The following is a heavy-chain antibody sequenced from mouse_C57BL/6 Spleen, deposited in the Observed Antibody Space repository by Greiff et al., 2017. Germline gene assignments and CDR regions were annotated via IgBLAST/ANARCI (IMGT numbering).Heavy chain of an antibody. Sequence: DVKLVESGGGLVKPGGSLKLSCAASGFTFSSYTMSWVRQTPEKRLEWVATISGGGGNTYYPDSVKGRFTISRDNAKNTLYLQMSSLRSEDTALYYCARLTIYYDYSWFAYWGQGTLVTVS. J-gene: IGHJ3*01. CDR3: ARLTIYYDYSWFAY. CDR2: ISGGGGNT. V-gene: IGHV5-9*01. D-gene: IGHD2-4*01. CDR1: GFTFSSYT.